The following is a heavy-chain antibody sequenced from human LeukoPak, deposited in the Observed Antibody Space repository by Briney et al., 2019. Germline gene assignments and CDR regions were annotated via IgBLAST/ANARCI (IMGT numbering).Heavy chain of an antibody. CDR1: GFTFSSYA. J-gene: IGHJ4*02. CDR2: ISGSGYNT. V-gene: IGHV3-23*01. Sequence: GGSLRLSCAVSGFTFSSYAISWVRQAPGTGLQWVSAISGSGYNTYYADSVKGRFTISRDNSKSRLYLQMDSLRAEDTAVCYCARDAYCTSASCRRDFDSWGQGTLVTVSS. CDR3: ARDAYCTSASCRRDFDS. D-gene: IGHD2-2*01.